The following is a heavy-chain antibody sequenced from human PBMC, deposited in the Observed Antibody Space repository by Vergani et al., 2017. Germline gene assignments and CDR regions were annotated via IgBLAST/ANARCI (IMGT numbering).Heavy chain of an antibody. D-gene: IGHD4-17*01. V-gene: IGHV3-48*02. CDR3: AGSTLNDYGDHRDAFDI. J-gene: IGHJ3*02. CDR1: GFTFSSYS. CDR2: ISSSSSTI. Sequence: EVQLVESGGGLVQPGGSLRLSCAASGFTFSSYSMNWVRQAPGKGLEWVSYISSSSSTIYYADSVKGRFTISRDNAKNSLYLQMNSLRDEDTAVYYCAGSTLNDYGDHRDAFDIWGQGTMVTVSS.